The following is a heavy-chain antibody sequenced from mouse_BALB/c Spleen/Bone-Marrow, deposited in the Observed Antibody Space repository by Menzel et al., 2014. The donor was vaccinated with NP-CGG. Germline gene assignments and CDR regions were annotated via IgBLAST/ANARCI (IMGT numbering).Heavy chain of an antibody. CDR1: GYSSTGYT. V-gene: IGHV1-25*01. CDR2: INPYNGGT. D-gene: IGHD1-1*01. CDR3: ARLLLYYYAMDY. Sequence: VQLKQSGPELVKPGASMKISCKASGYSSTGYTMNWVKQSHGKNLEWIGLINPYNGGTNYNQKFKDKATLTVNRSSSTAYMELLSLTSEDSAVYYCARLLLYYYAMDYWGQGTSVTVSS. J-gene: IGHJ4*01.